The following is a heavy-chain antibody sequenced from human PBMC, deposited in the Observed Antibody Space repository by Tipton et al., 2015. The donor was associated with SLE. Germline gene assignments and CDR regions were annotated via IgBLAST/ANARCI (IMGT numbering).Heavy chain of an antibody. CDR1: GGSISNYY. CDR2: IYYSGNT. J-gene: IGHJ3*02. D-gene: IGHD3-16*02. Sequence: TLSLTCTVSGGSISNYYWSWIRQPPGKGLEWIGYIYYSGNTNYNPALKSRVTISVDTSKNQFSLRQTSVTAADTAVYYCAQAHLWGSYRYASDIWGQGTMVTVSS. V-gene: IGHV4-59*12. CDR3: AQAHLWGSYRYASDI.